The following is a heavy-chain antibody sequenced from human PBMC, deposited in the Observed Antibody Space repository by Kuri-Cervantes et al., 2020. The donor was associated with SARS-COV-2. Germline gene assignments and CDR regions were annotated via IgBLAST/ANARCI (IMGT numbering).Heavy chain of an antibody. CDR3: ARAYCGSTGCQGRDQFDP. D-gene: IGHD2-2*01. CDR1: GFTFSDYY. CDR2: ISSSGSTI. J-gene: IGHJ5*02. Sequence: GESLKISCAASGFTFSDYYMSWIRQAPGKGLEWVSYISSSGSTIYYADSVKGRFTISRDNSRNTLVLQMDSPRADDTAVYYCARAYCGSTGCQGRDQFDPWGQGTRVTVSS. V-gene: IGHV3-11*04.